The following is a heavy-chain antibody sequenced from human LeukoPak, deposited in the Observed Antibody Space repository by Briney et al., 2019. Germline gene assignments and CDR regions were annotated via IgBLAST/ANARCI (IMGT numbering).Heavy chain of an antibody. V-gene: IGHV6-1*01. CDR1: GDSVSSNSVA. CDR3: ARGATAYFDY. D-gene: IGHD5-12*01. CDR2: TYYRSTWYY. Sequence: SQTLSLTCAISGDSVSSNSVAWNWVRRSPSRGLEWLGRTYYRSTWYYDYAVSVKSRITISPDTSKNQFSLQLNSVTPEDTAVYYCARGATAYFDYWGQGTLVIVSS. J-gene: IGHJ4*02.